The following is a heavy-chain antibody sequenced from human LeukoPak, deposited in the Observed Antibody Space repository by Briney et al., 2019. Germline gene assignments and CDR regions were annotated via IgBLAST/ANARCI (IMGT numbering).Heavy chain of an antibody. CDR3: ARDEQLGWFDP. CDR1: GYTFISYD. CDR2: ISAYNGYT. V-gene: IGHV1-18*01. Sequence: GASVKVSCKASGYTFISYDISWVRQAPGQGLEWMGWISAYNGYTNYAQKLQGRVTMTTDTSTSTAYMELRSLRSDDTAVYYCARDEQLGWFDPWGQGTLVTISS. D-gene: IGHD6-13*01. J-gene: IGHJ5*02.